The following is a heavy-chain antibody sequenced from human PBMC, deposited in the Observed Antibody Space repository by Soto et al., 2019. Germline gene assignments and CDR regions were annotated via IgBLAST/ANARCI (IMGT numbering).Heavy chain of an antibody. J-gene: IGHJ5*02. CDR3: VRGIEYNWFDP. V-gene: IGHV3-48*01. Sequence: VRQAPGKGLEWVSLISWDGSSPIYYADSVRGRFTISRDNAKSSLYLQMDSLRAEDTAVYYCVRGIEYNWFDPWGQGTLVTVSS. D-gene: IGHD3-16*02. CDR2: ISWDGSSPI.